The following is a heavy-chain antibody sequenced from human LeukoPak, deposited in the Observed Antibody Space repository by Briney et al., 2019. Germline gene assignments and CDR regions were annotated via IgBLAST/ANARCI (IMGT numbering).Heavy chain of an antibody. CDR3: ARVDYYANPYYFDY. J-gene: IGHJ4*02. CDR2: IYPGDSDT. V-gene: IGHV5-51*01. D-gene: IGHD3-10*01. Sequence: GESLKISCKGSGYSFTSYWIGWVRQMPGKGLEWMGIIYPGDSDTRYSPSFQGQVTISADQSISAAYLPWSSLKASDAAMYYCARVDYYANPYYFDYWGQGTLVTVSS. CDR1: GYSFTSYW.